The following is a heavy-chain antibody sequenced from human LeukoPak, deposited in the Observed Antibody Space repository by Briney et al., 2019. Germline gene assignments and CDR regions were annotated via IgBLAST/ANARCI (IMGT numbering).Heavy chain of an antibody. J-gene: IGHJ3*02. CDR3: AKGVRITMVRGAFDI. Sequence: PGGSLRLSCAASGFTFDDYAMHWVRQAPAKGLEWVSGISWNSGTIGYADSVKGRFTISRDNAKNSLYLQMNSLRPEDTALYYCAKGVRITMVRGAFDIWGQGTMVTVSS. D-gene: IGHD3-10*01. CDR1: GFTFDDYA. V-gene: IGHV3-9*01. CDR2: ISWNSGTI.